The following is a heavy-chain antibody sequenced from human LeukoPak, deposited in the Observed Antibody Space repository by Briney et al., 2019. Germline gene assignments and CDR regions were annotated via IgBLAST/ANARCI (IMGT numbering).Heavy chain of an antibody. CDR3: ARGGQVGIAAAGTRYYYGMDV. CDR1: GFTFSSYA. V-gene: IGHV3-30-3*01. J-gene: IGHJ6*02. Sequence: GGSLRLSCAASGFTFSSYAMHWVRQAPGKGLEWVAVISYDGSNKYYADSVKGRFTISRDNSKNTLYLQMNSLRAEDTAVYYCARGGQVGIAAAGTRYYYGMDVWGQGTTVTVSS. D-gene: IGHD6-13*01. CDR2: ISYDGSNK.